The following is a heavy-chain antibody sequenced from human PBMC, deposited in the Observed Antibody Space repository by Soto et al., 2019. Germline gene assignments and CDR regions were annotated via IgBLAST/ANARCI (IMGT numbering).Heavy chain of an antibody. D-gene: IGHD3-10*01. V-gene: IGHV4-39*01. CDR1: GGSISSSSYY. CDR3: ARHSPYGSGSPIYYYYYGMDV. Sequence: PSEILSLTCTVSGGSISSSSYYWGWIRQPPGKGLEWIGSIYYSGSTYYNPSLKSRVTISVDTSKNQFSLKLSSVTAVDTAVYYCARHSPYGSGSPIYYYYYGMDVWGQGTTVTVSS. CDR2: IYYSGST. J-gene: IGHJ6*02.